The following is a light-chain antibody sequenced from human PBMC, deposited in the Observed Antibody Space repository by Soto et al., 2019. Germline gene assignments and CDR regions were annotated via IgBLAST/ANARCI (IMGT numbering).Light chain of an antibody. CDR2: NVS. J-gene: IGKJ2*01. Sequence: EVVMTQSPLSLPVTLGQPASISCRSSQSLAYIDGNTYLTWFHQRPGQSPRRLIYNVSNRDSGVPDRFSGSGSGTDFTRKISRVEAEDVGIYYCMQSTRWPPYTFGQGTKLEIK. CDR1: QSLAYIDGNTY. CDR3: MQSTRWPPYT. V-gene: IGKV2-30*01.